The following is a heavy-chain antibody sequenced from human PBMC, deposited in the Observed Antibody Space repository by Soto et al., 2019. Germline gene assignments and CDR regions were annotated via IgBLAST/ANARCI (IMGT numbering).Heavy chain of an antibody. V-gene: IGHV1-69*13. D-gene: IGHD3-3*01. CDR2: IIPIFGTA. CDR1: GGTFSSYA. CDR3: ARGNREDFWSGSYGMDV. Sequence: SVKVSCKASGGTFSSYAISWVRQAPGQGLEWMGGIIPIFGTANYAQKFQGRVTITADESTSTAYMELSSLRSEDTAVYYCARGNREDFWSGSYGMDVWGQGTTVTVSS. J-gene: IGHJ6*02.